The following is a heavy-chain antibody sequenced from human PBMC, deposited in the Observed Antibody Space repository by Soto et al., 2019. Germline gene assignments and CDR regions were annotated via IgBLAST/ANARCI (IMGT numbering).Heavy chain of an antibody. CDR1: RFIFSSYA. CDR2: NSITSASI. J-gene: IGHJ4*02. Sequence: PGGSLRLSCVASRFIFSSYAMNWVRQAPGKGLEWISFNSITSASIYYADSVRGRFTISRDNAGNSLYLQMNSLRDEDMAVYYCVGVSTYFEYWGQGTLVTVYS. V-gene: IGHV3-48*02. CDR3: VGVSTYFEY.